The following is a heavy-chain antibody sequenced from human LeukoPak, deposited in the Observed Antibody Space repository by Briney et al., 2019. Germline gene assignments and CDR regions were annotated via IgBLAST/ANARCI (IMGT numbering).Heavy chain of an antibody. D-gene: IGHD3-9*01. CDR3: AHSGSYDILTGYSNYFDY. Sequence: SGPTLVIPTQTLTLTCTFSGFSLSTSGVGVGWIRQPPGKALEWLALIYWDDDKRYSPSLKSRLTITKDTSKNQVVLTMTNMDPVDTATYYCAHSGSYDILTGYSNYFDYWGQGTLVTVSS. CDR2: IYWDDDK. J-gene: IGHJ4*02. CDR1: GFSLSTSGVG. V-gene: IGHV2-5*02.